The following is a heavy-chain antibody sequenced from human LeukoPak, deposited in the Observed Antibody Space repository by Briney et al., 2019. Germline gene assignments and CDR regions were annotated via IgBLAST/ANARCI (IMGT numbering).Heavy chain of an antibody. Sequence: SETLSLTCTVSGGSISSSSYYWGWIRQPPGKGLEWIGSIYYSGSTYYNPSLKSRVTISVDTSKNQFSLKLSSVTAADTAVYYCARQDGYCSSTSCYTKWFDPWGQGTLVTVSS. D-gene: IGHD2-2*02. J-gene: IGHJ5*02. CDR2: IYYSGST. CDR1: GGSISSSSYY. V-gene: IGHV4-39*01. CDR3: ARQDGYCSSTSCYTKWFDP.